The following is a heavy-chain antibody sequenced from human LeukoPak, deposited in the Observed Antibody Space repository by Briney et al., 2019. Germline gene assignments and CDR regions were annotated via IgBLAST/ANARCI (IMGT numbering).Heavy chain of an antibody. CDR1: GGSISSYY. J-gene: IGHJ4*02. CDR3: ARSYDILTGYYPSGFDY. CDR2: INYSGST. V-gene: IGHV4-59*01. Sequence: SETLSLTCTVSGGSISSYYWSWIRQPPGKGLEWIGYINYSGSTNYNPSLKSRVTISVDTSKNQFSLKLSSVTAADTAVYYCARSYDILTGYYPSGFDYWGQGTLVTVSS. D-gene: IGHD3-9*01.